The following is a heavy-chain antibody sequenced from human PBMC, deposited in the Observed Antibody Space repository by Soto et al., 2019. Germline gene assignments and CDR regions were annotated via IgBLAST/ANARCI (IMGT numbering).Heavy chain of an antibody. V-gene: IGHV4-30-4*01. Sequence: QVQLQESGPGLVKPSQTLSLTCTVSGGSISTVNYWWSWIRQSPDVGLEWIGHIYNDGRTYNNPPLESRVTMAVETSKNQLSLTLSSVSAADTAVYYCASGPSADKVDSWGQGTLVTVSS. CDR3: ASGPSADKVDS. CDR1: GGSISTVNYW. J-gene: IGHJ4*02. CDR2: IYNDGRT.